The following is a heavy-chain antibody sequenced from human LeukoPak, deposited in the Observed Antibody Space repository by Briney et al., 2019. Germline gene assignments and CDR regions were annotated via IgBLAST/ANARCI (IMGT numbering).Heavy chain of an antibody. CDR3: ARDRFTPISSGPRGY. CDR2: ISSSGSTI. CDR1: GFTFSSYE. D-gene: IGHD3-16*02. J-gene: IGHJ4*02. Sequence: GGSLRLSCAASGFTFSSYEMNWVRQAPGKGLEWVSCISSSGSTIYYADSVKGRFTISRDNAKNSLYLQMNSLRAEDTAVYYCARDRFTPISSGPRGYWGQGTLVTVSS. V-gene: IGHV3-48*03.